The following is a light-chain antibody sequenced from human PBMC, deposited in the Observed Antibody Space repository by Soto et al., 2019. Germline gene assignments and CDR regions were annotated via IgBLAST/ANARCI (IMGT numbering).Light chain of an antibody. CDR2: EVS. CDR1: SSDVGGYNY. Sequence: QSALTQPASVSGSPGQSITISCTGTSSDVGGYNYVSWYQQHPGKAPKLMIYEVSNRPSGVSNRFSGSKSGNTASLTISGPQAEDEADYYCSSCASSSTLVVFGGGTKLTVL. CDR3: SSCASSSTLVV. V-gene: IGLV2-14*01. J-gene: IGLJ2*01.